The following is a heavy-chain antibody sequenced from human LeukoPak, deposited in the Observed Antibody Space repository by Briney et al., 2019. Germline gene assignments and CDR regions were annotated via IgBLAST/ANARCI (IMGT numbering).Heavy chain of an antibody. CDR3: AKEPYDSSLYYFDY. Sequence: PGASLRLSCAASGFTFSSYAMSWVRQAPGKGLEWVSAISGSGGSTYYADSVKGRFTISRDNSKNTLYLQMNRLRAEDTAVYYCAKEPYDSSLYYFDYWGQGTLVTVSS. J-gene: IGHJ4*02. D-gene: IGHD3-22*01. V-gene: IGHV3-23*01. CDR2: ISGSGGST. CDR1: GFTFSSYA.